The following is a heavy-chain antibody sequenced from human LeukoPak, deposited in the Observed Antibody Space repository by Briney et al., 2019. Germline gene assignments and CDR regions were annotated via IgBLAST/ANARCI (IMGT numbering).Heavy chain of an antibody. Sequence: ASVKVSCKASGYTFTGYYMHWVRQAPGQGLEWMGWINPNSGGTNYAQKFQGRITMTRDTSISTAYMELSSLRSEDTAVYYCARDLHLYGDVYYFDYWGQGTLVTVSS. CDR3: ARDLHLYGDVYYFDY. V-gene: IGHV1-2*02. CDR1: GYTFTGYY. D-gene: IGHD4-17*01. CDR2: INPNSGGT. J-gene: IGHJ4*02.